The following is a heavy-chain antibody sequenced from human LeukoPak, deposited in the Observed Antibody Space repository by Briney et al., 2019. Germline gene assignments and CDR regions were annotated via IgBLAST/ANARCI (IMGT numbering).Heavy chain of an antibody. J-gene: IGHJ3*02. Sequence: PGGSLRLSCAASGFIFSSYAINWLRQAPGRGLEWVSVIRGSGETTYYADSVKGRFAISRDNSKNTLYLQMNSLRAEDTAVYYCAKGRYYDSGNAFDIWGQGTVVTVSS. CDR2: IRGSGETT. V-gene: IGHV3-23*01. CDR3: AKGRYYDSGNAFDI. CDR1: GFIFSSYA. D-gene: IGHD3-9*01.